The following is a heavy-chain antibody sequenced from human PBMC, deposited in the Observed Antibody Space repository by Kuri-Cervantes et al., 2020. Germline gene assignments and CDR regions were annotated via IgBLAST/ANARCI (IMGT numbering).Heavy chain of an antibody. V-gene: IGHV3-11*01. CDR1: GFTFSDYY. CDR3: ARDLGDYGNRWYFDL. J-gene: IGHJ2*01. CDR2: ISSIETAI. D-gene: IGHD4-11*01. Sequence: GESLKISCAASGFTFSDYYMTWIRQAPGKGLEWVAYISSIETAIYYADSVKGRFTISRDNAKNSLYLQLSSLRAEDTAVYYCARDLGDYGNRWYFDLWGRGTLVTVSS.